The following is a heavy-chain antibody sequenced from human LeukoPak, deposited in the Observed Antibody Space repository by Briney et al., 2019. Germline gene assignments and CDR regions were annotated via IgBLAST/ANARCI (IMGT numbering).Heavy chain of an antibody. CDR1: GYTFTGYY. D-gene: IGHD4-17*01. V-gene: IGHV1-2*02. CDR3: ARVSGAYGDYGA. J-gene: IGHJ5*02. CDR2: INPNSGGT. Sequence: ASVKVSCKASGYTFTGYYMHWVRQAPGQGLEWMGWINPNSGGTNYAQKFQGRVTKNRDTSISTAYMELSRLRSDDTAVYYCARVSGAYGDYGAWGQGTLVTVSS.